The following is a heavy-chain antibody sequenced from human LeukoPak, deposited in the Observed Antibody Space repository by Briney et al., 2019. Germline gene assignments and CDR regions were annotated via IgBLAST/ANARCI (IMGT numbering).Heavy chain of an antibody. CDR2: ISYDGNYR. CDR1: GFTFTSYS. J-gene: IGHJ4*02. D-gene: IGHD4-17*01. V-gene: IGHV3-30-3*01. CDR3: ARGGYGDLKIYYFDY. Sequence: GGSLRLSCAASGFTFTSYSMSWVRQAPGKGLEWVAVISYDGNYRYCADSVKGRFTISRDNAKNSLYLQMNSLRAEDTAVYYCARGGYGDLKIYYFDYWGQGTLVTVSS.